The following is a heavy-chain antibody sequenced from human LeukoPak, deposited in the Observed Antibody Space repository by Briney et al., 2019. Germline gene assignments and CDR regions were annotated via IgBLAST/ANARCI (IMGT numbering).Heavy chain of an antibody. Sequence: SETLSLTCTVSGGSMRSYYWSWIRQPPGKGLEWIGYIYYSGSTNYNPSLKSRVTISVDTSKNQFSLKLSSVTAADTAVYYCARRVTIFGVPHMDVWGKGTTVTVSS. D-gene: IGHD3-3*01. CDR2: IYYSGST. J-gene: IGHJ6*04. V-gene: IGHV4-59*01. CDR3: ARRVTIFGVPHMDV. CDR1: GGSMRSYY.